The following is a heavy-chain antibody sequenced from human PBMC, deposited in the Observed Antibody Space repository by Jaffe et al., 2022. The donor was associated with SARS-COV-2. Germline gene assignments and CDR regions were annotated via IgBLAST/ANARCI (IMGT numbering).Heavy chain of an antibody. CDR3: ARHRALGDVDAFDI. CDR2: IYPGDPDT. J-gene: IGHJ3*02. Sequence: EVQLVQSGAEVKKPGESLRISCKGSGYSFTTYWIAWVRQMPGRGLEWMGIIYPGDPDTRYSPSFQGQVTISADRSITTAYLQWSSLKASDTAMYYCARHRALGDVDAFDIWGQGTMVIVSS. V-gene: IGHV5-51*01. CDR1: GYSFTTYW. D-gene: IGHD1-26*01.